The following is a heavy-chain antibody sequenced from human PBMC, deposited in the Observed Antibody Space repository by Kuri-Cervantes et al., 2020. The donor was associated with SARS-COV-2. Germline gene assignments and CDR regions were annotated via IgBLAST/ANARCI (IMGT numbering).Heavy chain of an antibody. Sequence: ETLSLTCAVYGGSFSGYYWSWIRQPPGKGLEWVSSISSSSSYIYYADSVKGRFTISRDNAKNSLYLQMNSLRAEDTAVYYCARARGYCSSTSCFEYGMDVWGQGNTVTVSS. CDR1: GGSFSGYY. V-gene: IGHV3-21*01. CDR3: ARARGYCSSTSCFEYGMDV. J-gene: IGHJ6*02. CDR2: ISSSSSYI. D-gene: IGHD2-2*01.